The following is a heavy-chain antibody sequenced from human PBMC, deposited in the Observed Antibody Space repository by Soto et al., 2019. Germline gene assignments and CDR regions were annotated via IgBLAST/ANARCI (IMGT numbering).Heavy chain of an antibody. CDR3: ARHREYEDGYKTFYYYYGMDV. D-gene: IGHD5-12*01. J-gene: IGHJ6*02. Sequence: GESLKISCKGSGYSFTSYWIGWVRQMPGKGLEWMGIIYPGDSDTRYNPSFQGQVTISADKSISTAYLQWSSLKASDTAMYYCARHREYEDGYKTFYYYYGMDVWGQGTTVTVSS. CDR2: IYPGDSDT. V-gene: IGHV5-51*01. CDR1: GYSFTSYW.